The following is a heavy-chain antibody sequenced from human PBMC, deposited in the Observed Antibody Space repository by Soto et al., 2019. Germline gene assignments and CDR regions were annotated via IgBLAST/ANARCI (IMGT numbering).Heavy chain of an antibody. J-gene: IGHJ4*02. CDR2: VSYDGSNK. D-gene: IGHD3-16*02. CDR3: AKALGELSPEGYDY. V-gene: IGHV3-30*18. Sequence: QVQLVESGGGVVQPGRSLRLSCAASGFTFSSYGMHWVRQAPGKGLEWVAIVSYDGSNKYYTDSVKGRFTISRDNSRNTLYMQMNSLRADDTGVYYCAKALGELSPEGYDYWGQGTLVTVSS. CDR1: GFTFSSYG.